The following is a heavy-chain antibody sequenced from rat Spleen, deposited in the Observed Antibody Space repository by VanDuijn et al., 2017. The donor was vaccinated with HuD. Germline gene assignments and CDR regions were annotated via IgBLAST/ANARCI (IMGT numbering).Heavy chain of an antibody. CDR3: ARALYYYSSYVMDA. CDR2: IGYSGDT. CDR1: GYSITSNY. V-gene: IGHV3-1*01. Sequence: EVQLQESGPALVKPSQSLSLTCSVTGYSITSNYSGWNRKFPGNKMEWIGYIGYSGDTGYHPSLKSRISITRDTSKNQFFLQVNSVTTEDTATYYCARALYYYSSYVMDAWGQGTSVTVSS. D-gene: IGHD1-2*01. J-gene: IGHJ4*01.